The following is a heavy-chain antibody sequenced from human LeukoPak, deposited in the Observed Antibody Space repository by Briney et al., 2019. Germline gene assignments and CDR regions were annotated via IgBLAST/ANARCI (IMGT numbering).Heavy chain of an antibody. V-gene: IGHV3-73*01. Sequence: GGSLRLSCAASGLTFSNYWMSWVRQASGKGLEWVGRIRSKANSYATAYAASVKGRFTISRDDSKNTAYLQMNSLKTEDTAVYYCTRPMVRGVITEYWGQGTLVTVSS. CDR1: GLTFSNYW. J-gene: IGHJ4*02. D-gene: IGHD3-10*01. CDR3: TRPMVRGVITEY. CDR2: IRSKANSYAT.